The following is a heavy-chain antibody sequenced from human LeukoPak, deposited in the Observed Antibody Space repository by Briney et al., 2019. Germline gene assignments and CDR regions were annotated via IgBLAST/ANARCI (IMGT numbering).Heavy chain of an antibody. J-gene: IGHJ4*02. V-gene: IGHV1-46*01. CDR3: ARGYYDSPY. Sequence: GASVKVSCKASGYTLTSYYMHWVRQAPGQGLEWMEIINPSGGDTSYAQKFQGRVTMTSDTPTSTVYMELSSLRSEDTAVYYCARGYYDSPYWGQGTLVTVSS. CDR1: GYTLTSYY. CDR2: INPSGGDT. D-gene: IGHD3-22*01.